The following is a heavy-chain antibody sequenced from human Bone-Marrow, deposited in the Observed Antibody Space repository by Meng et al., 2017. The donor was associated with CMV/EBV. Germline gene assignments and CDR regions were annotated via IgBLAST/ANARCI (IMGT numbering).Heavy chain of an antibody. CDR3: ARSVCSSTSCYPPMWAFDI. Sequence: GESLKISCATSGFTFSNYAMSWVRQAPGKGLEWVANIKQDGSEKYYVDSVKGRFTISRDNAKNSLYLQMNSLRAEDTAVYYCARSVCSSTSCYPPMWAFDIWGQGTMVTVSS. CDR1: GFTFSNYA. CDR2: IKQDGSEK. J-gene: IGHJ3*02. D-gene: IGHD2-2*01. V-gene: IGHV3-7*01.